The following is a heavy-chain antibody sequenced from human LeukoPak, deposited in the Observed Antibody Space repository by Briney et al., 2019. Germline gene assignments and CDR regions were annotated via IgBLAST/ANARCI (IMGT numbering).Heavy chain of an antibody. V-gene: IGHV3-23*01. D-gene: IGHD4-23*01. J-gene: IGHJ1*01. CDR3: VKDLATNSLGYFHH. Sequence: GGSLRLSCAASGFTLSSFAMSWVRQAPGKGLEWVSGINNSGGRYQADSVTGRVTISRDNSKNTLYLQMNSLRAEDTAVYYCVKDLATNSLGYFHHWGQGTLVTVSS. CDR2: INNSGGR. CDR1: GFTLSSFA.